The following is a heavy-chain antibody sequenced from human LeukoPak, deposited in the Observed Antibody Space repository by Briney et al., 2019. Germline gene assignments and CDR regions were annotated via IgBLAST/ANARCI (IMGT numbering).Heavy chain of an antibody. CDR1: GFTFSSYA. CDR3: ARSPHGSSWYPYYFDY. CDR2: IYYSGST. D-gene: IGHD6-13*01. V-gene: IGHV4-59*08. Sequence: GSLRLSCAASGFTFSSYAMSWIRQPPGKGLEWVGYIYYSGSTNYNPSLKSRVTISVDTSKNQFSLKLSSVTAADTAVYYCARSPHGSSWYPYYFDYWGQGTLVTVSS. J-gene: IGHJ4*02.